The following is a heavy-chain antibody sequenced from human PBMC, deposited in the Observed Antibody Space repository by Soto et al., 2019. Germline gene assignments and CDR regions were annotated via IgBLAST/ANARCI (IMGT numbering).Heavy chain of an antibody. CDR1: GFSFNRFA. CDR2: ITNGGLNT. J-gene: IGHJ4*02. CDR3: AKGSASGYPYYLDF. Sequence: GGSLRLSCAASGFSFNRFAMSWIRQTPGTGLEWVASITNGGLNTYSADSVKGRFTISRDNSKNTLYLQMNSLRGDDTAVYFCAKGSASGYPYYLDFWGQGTLVTVSS. V-gene: IGHV3-23*01. D-gene: IGHD6-25*01.